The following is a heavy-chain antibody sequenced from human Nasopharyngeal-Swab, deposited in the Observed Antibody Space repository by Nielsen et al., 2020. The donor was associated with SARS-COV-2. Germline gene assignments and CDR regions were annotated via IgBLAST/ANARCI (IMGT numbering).Heavy chain of an antibody. CDR2: ISYDGSNK. CDR1: GFTFSSYA. J-gene: IGHJ4*02. V-gene: IGHV3-30-3*01. CDR3: ARPRGYSYGTYFDY. D-gene: IGHD5-18*01. Sequence: GESLKISCAASGFTFSSYAMHWVRQAPGNGLEWVAVISYDGSNKYYADSVKGRFTISRDNSKNTLYLQMNSLRAEDTAVYYCARPRGYSYGTYFDYWGQGTLVTVSS.